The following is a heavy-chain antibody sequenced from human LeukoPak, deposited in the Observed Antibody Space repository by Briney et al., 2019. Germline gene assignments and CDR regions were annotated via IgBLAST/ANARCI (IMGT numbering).Heavy chain of an antibody. J-gene: IGHJ6*04. CDR3: ARLPRVVRNPSGV. V-gene: IGHV4-34*01. Sequence: PSGTLSLTCAVYGGSFSGYYWSWIRQPPGKGLEWIGEINYSGSTNYNPSLKSRVTISVDTSKNQFSLKLSSVTAADTAVYYCARLPRVVRNPSGVWGKGTTVTVSS. D-gene: IGHD6-6*01. CDR2: INYSGST. CDR1: GGSFSGYY.